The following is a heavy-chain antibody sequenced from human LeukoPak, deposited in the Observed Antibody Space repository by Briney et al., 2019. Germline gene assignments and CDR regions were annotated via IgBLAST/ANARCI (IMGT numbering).Heavy chain of an antibody. J-gene: IGHJ4*02. CDR3: ARGLVAVAGATIY. CDR1: GYTFTSYD. D-gene: IGHD6-19*01. V-gene: IGHV1-8*01. Sequence: ASVKVSCKASGYTFTSYDINWVRQATGQGLEWMGWMNPNSGNTGYAQKFQGRVTMTRNTSISTAYMELSSLRSEDTAVYCCARGLVAVAGATIYWGQGTLVTVSS. CDR2: MNPNSGNT.